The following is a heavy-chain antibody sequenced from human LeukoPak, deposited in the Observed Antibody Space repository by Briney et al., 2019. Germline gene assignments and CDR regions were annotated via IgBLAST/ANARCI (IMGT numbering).Heavy chain of an antibody. V-gene: IGHV3-30*02. CDR3: AKGFHYCSNNCPPYYSYTDV. CDR1: GFTFSRHC. Sequence: GGSLRLSCAASGFTFSRHCRHWIRQAPGKGLEWVAFIRYDESAKYYPDSVNGLFTISRDNSQNTLLLQMNVMRTESPAMYFSAKGFHYCSNNCPPYYSYTDVWGKGTTLIVSS. D-gene: IGHD2-2*01. CDR2: IRYDESAK. J-gene: IGHJ6*03.